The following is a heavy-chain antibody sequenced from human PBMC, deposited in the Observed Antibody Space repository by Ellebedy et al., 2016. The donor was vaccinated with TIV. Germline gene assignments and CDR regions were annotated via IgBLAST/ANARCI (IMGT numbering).Heavy chain of an antibody. CDR1: GFTFSSYG. Sequence: GESLKISCAASGFTFSSYGMHWVRQAPGKGLEWVANIKQDGSEKYYVDSVKGRFTISRDNAKNSLYLQMNSLRGEDTAVYYCARVYDSIDYWGQGTLVTVSS. V-gene: IGHV3-7*01. J-gene: IGHJ4*02. CDR3: ARVYDSIDY. CDR2: IKQDGSEK. D-gene: IGHD3-22*01.